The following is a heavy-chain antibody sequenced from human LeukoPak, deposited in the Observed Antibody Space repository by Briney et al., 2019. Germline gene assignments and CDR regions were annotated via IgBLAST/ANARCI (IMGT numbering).Heavy chain of an antibody. CDR1: GGSFSGYY. V-gene: IGHV4-34*01. J-gene: IGHJ3*02. Sequence: SETLSLTCAVYGGSFSGYYWSWIRQPPGKGLEWIGEINHSGSTNYNPSLKSRVTISVDTSKNQFSLKLSSVTAADTAVYYCARVAAYCGGDCYSRAFDIWGQGTMVTVSS. D-gene: IGHD2-21*02. CDR3: ARVAAYCGGDCYSRAFDI. CDR2: INHSGST.